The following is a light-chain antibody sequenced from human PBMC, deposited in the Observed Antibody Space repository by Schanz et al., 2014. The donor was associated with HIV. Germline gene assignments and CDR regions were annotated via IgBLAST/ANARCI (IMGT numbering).Light chain of an antibody. J-gene: IGKJ5*01. CDR1: HIISSY. Sequence: DIQMTQSPSSVSASVGDRVSITCRASHIISSYLAWYQQKPGKAPNLLIFAASTLKRGVPSRFSGTGSGTDFTLTISSLQPEDFATYYCLQHKTNPLTFGQGTRLDIK. CDR2: AAS. CDR3: LQHKTNPLT. V-gene: IGKV1-12*01.